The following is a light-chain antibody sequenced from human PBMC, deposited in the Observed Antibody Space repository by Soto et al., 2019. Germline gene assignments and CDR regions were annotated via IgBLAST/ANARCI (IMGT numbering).Light chain of an antibody. CDR1: SSDVGGYNF. CDR3: CSYAGNFKCVV. V-gene: IGLV2-11*01. J-gene: IGLJ2*01. CDR2: DVV. Sequence: QSALTQPRSVSGSPGQSVTISCTGTSSDVGGYNFVSWYQQHPGKAPKLMIYDVVKRPSGVPDRFSGSKSGNTASLTISGLQAEDESDYYCCSYAGNFKCVVFGGGTQLTVL.